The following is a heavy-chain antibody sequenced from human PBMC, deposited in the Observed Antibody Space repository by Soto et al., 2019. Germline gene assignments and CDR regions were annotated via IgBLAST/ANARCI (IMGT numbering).Heavy chain of an antibody. CDR1: GFTFSSYS. CDR2: ISSSSSYI. D-gene: IGHD5-18*01. V-gene: IGHV3-21*01. Sequence: GGSLRLSCAASGFTFSSYSMNWVRQAPGKGLEWVSSISSSSSYIYYADSVKGRFTISRDNAKNSLYLQMNSLRAEDTAVYYCARGSAMAFDAFDIWGQGTMVTVSS. J-gene: IGHJ3*02. CDR3: ARGSAMAFDAFDI.